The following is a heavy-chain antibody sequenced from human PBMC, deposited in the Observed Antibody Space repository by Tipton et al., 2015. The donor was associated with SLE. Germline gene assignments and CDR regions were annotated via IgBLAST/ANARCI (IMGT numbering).Heavy chain of an antibody. V-gene: IGHV3-73*01. CDR2: IRSKDNNYAT. Sequence: SLRLSCAASGFTFSGSVIHWVRQASGKGLEWVARIRSKDNNYATAYAASVTGRFTISRDDSENTAYLQMNSLRAEDTAFYYCAKTLRGGDHVASYFDLWGRGALVTVSS. CDR1: GFTFSGSV. J-gene: IGHJ2*01. CDR3: AKTLRGGDHVASYFDL. D-gene: IGHD4-17*01.